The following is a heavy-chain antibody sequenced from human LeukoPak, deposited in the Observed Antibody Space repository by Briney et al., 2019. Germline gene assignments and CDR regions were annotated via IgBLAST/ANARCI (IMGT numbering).Heavy chain of an antibody. CDR3: ARDPLGTRPGFDY. CDR2: ISHDGSNK. Sequence: GGSLRLSCAASGFTFSSYAMHWVRQAPGKGLEWVAVISHDGSNKYYADSVKGRFTISRDNSKNTLYLQMNSLRAEDTAVYYCARDPLGTRPGFDYWGQGTLVTVSS. CDR1: GFTFSSYA. D-gene: IGHD1-1*01. J-gene: IGHJ4*02. V-gene: IGHV3-30*04.